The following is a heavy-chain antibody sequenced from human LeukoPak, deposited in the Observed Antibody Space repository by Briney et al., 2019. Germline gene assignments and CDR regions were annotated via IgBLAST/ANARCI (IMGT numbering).Heavy chain of an antibody. CDR1: GYSFTSYW. CDR3: ARQGYDILTGYSNWFDS. D-gene: IGHD3-9*01. V-gene: IGHV5-51*01. Sequence: GESLKISCKGSGYSFTSYWIGWVRQMPGKGLEWMGIIYPGDSDTRYSPSFQGQVTISADKSISTAYLQWSSLKASDTAMYYCARQGYDILTGYSNWFDSWGQGTLVTVSS. CDR2: IYPGDSDT. J-gene: IGHJ5*01.